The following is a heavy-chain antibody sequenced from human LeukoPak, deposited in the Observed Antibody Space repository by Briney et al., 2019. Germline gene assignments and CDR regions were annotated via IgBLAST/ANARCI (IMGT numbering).Heavy chain of an antibody. CDR1: GYSFTSYW. J-gene: IGHJ4*02. V-gene: IGHV5-51*01. CDR3: ARLTPTGYSSSWYRGAADY. CDR2: IYPGDSDT. D-gene: IGHD6-13*01. Sequence: GESLKISCKGSGYSFTSYWIGWVRQMPGKGLEWMGIIYPGDSDTRYSPSFQGQVTISADKSISTAYMQWSSLKASDTAMYYCARLTPTGYSSSWYRGAADYWGQGTLVTVSS.